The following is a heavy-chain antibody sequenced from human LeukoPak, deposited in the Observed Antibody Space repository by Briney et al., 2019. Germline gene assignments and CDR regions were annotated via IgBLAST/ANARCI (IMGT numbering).Heavy chain of an antibody. V-gene: IGHV1-18*01. CDR2: ISAYNGNT. CDR3: ATDLNTVTFDY. Sequence: ASVKVSCKASGYTFTSYGISWVRQAPGQGLEWMGWISAYNGNTNYAQKLQGRVTMTTDTSTSTAYMELRSLRPDDTAVYYCATDLNTVTFDYWGQGTLVTVSS. CDR1: GYTFTSYG. J-gene: IGHJ4*02. D-gene: IGHD4-17*01.